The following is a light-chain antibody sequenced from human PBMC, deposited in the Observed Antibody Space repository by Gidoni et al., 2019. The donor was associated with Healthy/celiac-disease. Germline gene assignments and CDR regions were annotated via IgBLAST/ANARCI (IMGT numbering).Light chain of an antibody. J-gene: IGKJ1*01. CDR1: QSVSSSY. Sequence: EIVLTQSPGTLSLSPGERATLSCRASQSVSSSYLAWYQQKPGQAPRLLIYGASSRATGIPDRFSGSGSGTDFTLTISRLEPEDFAVYSCQQYGSSPTFGQRTKVEIK. CDR2: GAS. CDR3: QQYGSSPT. V-gene: IGKV3-20*01.